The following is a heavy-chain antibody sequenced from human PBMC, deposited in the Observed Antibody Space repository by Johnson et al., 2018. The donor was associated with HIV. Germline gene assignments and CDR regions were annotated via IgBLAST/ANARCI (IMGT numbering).Heavy chain of an antibody. J-gene: IGHJ3*02. CDR2: ISYDGINK. V-gene: IGHV3-30*04. Sequence: QVQLVESGGDVVQPGRSLRLSCAASGFTFSTSAMHWVRQAPGKGLKWVATISYDGINKYYADSVKGRFTISRDNSKNTVYLQMNSLRPEDTAVYYCAKDLVFYVPRSESYYKVFFAFDIWGQGTMVTVSS. D-gene: IGHD3-10*01. CDR3: AKDLVFYVPRSESYYKVFFAFDI. CDR1: GFTFSTSA.